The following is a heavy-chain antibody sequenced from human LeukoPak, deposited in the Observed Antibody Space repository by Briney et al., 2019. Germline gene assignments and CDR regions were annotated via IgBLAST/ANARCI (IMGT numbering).Heavy chain of an antibody. CDR2: ISYDGSNK. CDR1: GFTFSSYA. D-gene: IGHD3-3*01. Sequence: GRSLRLSCAASGFTFSSYAMHWVRQAPGKGLEWVAVISYDGSNKYYADSVKGRFTISRDNSKNTLYLQMNSLRAEDTAVYYCARDQNGFFGVVTSYYYYGMTSGAKGPRSPSP. J-gene: IGHJ6*02. CDR3: ARDQNGFFGVVTSYYYYGMTS. V-gene: IGHV3-30-3*01.